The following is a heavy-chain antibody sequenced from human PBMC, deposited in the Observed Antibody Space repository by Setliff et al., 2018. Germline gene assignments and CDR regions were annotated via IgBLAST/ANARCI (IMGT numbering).Heavy chain of an antibody. V-gene: IGHV4-34*01. Sequence: LTCAVYGGSFSGYYWSWLRQPPGKGLEWIGEINHSGSTNYNPSLKSRVTISVDTSKNQFSLKLSSVTAADTAVYYCARGWGSGWSKEGAFDIWGQGTMVTVSS. D-gene: IGHD6-19*01. CDR2: INHSGST. J-gene: IGHJ3*02. CDR1: GGSFSGYY. CDR3: ARGWGSGWSKEGAFDI.